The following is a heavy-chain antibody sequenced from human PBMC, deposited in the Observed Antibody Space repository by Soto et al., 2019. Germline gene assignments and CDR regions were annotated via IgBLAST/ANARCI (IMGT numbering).Heavy chain of an antibody. CDR1: GGTFISYA. CDR3: ARGRVTTSLTAFDY. D-gene: IGHD4-17*01. J-gene: IGHJ4*02. V-gene: IGHV1-69*01. CDR2: IIPVFGTA. Sequence: QVQLVQSGAEVKKPGSSVKLSCKVSGGTFISYAISWVRQAPGRGFEWMGGIIPVFGTANYTQQFQGRVTITADASTSTAYMELSSLRSEDTAFYYCARGRVTTSLTAFDYWGQGTLVTVSS.